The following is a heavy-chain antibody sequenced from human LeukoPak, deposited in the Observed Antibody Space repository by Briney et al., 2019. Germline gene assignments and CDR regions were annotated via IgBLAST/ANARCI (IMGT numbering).Heavy chain of an antibody. CDR2: MSCDGSNK. V-gene: IGHV3-30-3*01. CDR3: AGNGH. D-gene: IGHD2-8*01. Sequence: GGSLRLSCAASGFTFSDYAMHWVRQAPGEGLEWVAVMSCDGSNKFHADSVKGRFTISRDNSKNTLYLQMNSLRAEDTAVYYCAGNGHWGQGTLVTVSS. CDR1: GFTFSDYA. J-gene: IGHJ4*02.